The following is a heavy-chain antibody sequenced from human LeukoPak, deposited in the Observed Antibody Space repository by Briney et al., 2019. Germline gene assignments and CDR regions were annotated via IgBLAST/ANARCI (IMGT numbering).Heavy chain of an antibody. J-gene: IGHJ1*01. CDR2: ISAYNGNT. D-gene: IGHD1-26*01. Sequence: ASVKVSCKASGYTFTSYGISWVRQAPGQGLECRGGISAYNGNTNYAQKLQGRVTMTTDTSTNTAYMELRSLRSDDTAVYYCARDRGSYEYLQHWGQGTLVTVSS. CDR3: ARDRGSYEYLQH. V-gene: IGHV1-18*01. CDR1: GYTFTSYG.